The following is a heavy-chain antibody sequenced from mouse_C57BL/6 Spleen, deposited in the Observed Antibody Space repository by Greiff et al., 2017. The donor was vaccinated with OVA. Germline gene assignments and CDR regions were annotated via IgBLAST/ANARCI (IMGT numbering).Heavy chain of an antibody. Sequence: VQLQQSGPGLVKPSQSLSLTCSVTGYSITSGYYWNWIRQFPGNKLEWMGYISYDGSNNYNPSLKNRISITRDTSKNQFFLKLNSVTTEDTATYYCAREGLLRYLDYWGQGTTLTVSS. D-gene: IGHD1-1*01. CDR1: GYSITSGYY. V-gene: IGHV3-6*01. J-gene: IGHJ2*01. CDR3: AREGLLRYLDY. CDR2: ISYDGSN.